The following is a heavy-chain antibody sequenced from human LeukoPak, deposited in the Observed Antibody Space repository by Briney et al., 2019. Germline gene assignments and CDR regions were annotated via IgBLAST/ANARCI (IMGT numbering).Heavy chain of an antibody. CDR2: ISSSSSYI. D-gene: IGHD6-19*01. J-gene: IGHJ4*02. CDR3: ARDSEQWLVPDY. V-gene: IGHV3-21*01. Sequence: GGSLRLSCAASGFTFSSYSMNWVRQAPGKGLEWVSSISSSSSYIYYADSVKGRFTISRDNAKNSLYLQMNSLRAEDTAVYYCARDSEQWLVPDYWGQGTLATVFS. CDR1: GFTFSSYS.